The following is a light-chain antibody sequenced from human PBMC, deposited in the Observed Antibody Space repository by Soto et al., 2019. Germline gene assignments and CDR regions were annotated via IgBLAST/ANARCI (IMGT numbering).Light chain of an antibody. Sequence: DIQMAQSPSTLSASLGDRLTITCRASQSISSWLAWYQQKPGKAPKLLIYDASSLESGVPSRFSGSGSGTEFTLTISRLQPDDFATYFCHSRAFGQGTRLEIK. CDR1: QSISSW. CDR3: HSRA. J-gene: IGKJ5*01. V-gene: IGKV1-5*01. CDR2: DAS.